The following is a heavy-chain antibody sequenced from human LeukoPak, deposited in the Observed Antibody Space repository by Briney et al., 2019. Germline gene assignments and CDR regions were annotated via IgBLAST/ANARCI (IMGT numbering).Heavy chain of an antibody. CDR3: AKGRAYYDFWSGPRGG. CDR2: ISSSGSTI. V-gene: IGHV3-11*04. CDR1: GFTFSDYY. D-gene: IGHD3-3*01. J-gene: IGHJ4*02. Sequence: GGSLRLSCAASGFTFSDYYMSWIRQAPGKGLEWVSYISSSGSTIYYADSVKGRFTISRDNSKNTLYLQMNSLRAEDTAVYYCAKGRAYYDFWSGPRGGWGQGTLVTVSS.